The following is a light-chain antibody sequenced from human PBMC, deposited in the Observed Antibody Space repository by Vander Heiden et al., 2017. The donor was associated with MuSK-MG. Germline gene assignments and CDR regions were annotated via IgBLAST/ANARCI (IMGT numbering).Light chain of an antibody. CDR1: QSVLYSSNSKNY. CDR2: WAS. V-gene: IGKV4-1*01. Sequence: DIVMTQSPGSLAVSLGERATINCKSSQSVLYSSNSKNYLAWYQQKPGQPPKLLIYWASTRESGVPDRFSGSGSGTDFTLTISSLQAEDVAVYYCQQFASTPLTFGQGTRVEIK. CDR3: QQFASTPLT. J-gene: IGKJ1*01.